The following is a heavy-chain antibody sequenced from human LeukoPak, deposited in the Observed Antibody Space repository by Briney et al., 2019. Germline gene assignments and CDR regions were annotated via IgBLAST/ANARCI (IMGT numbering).Heavy chain of an antibody. V-gene: IGHV3-7*01. J-gene: IGHJ4*02. CDR3: ARVRFLDY. CDR1: GFTFSSSW. D-gene: IGHD3-3*01. CDR2: IKQDGSEK. Sequence: GSLRLSCASSGFTFSSSWMSWVRQAPGKGLEWVANIKQDGSEKYYVDSVKGRFTISRDNAKNSLYLQVNSLRAEDTAVYYCARVRFLDYWGQGTLVTVSS.